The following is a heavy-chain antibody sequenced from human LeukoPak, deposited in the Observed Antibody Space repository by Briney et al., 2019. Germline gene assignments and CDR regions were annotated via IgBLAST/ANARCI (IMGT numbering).Heavy chain of an antibody. D-gene: IGHD3-3*01. V-gene: IGHV4-4*02. CDR2: VRLDGRT. Sequence: SETLSLTCAVSGGSVTSTNWWTWVRQPPGKGLEWIGEVRLDGRTNYNPSLTGRLTMSVDLYENHISLKMTSVTAADTAVYYCAREGGFYRPLDYSGQGMLVTVSS. CDR1: GGSVTSTNW. J-gene: IGHJ4*02. CDR3: AREGGFYRPLDY.